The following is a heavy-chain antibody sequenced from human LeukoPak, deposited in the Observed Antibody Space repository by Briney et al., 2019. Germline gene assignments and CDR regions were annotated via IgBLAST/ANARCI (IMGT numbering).Heavy chain of an antibody. J-gene: IGHJ3*02. D-gene: IGHD4/OR15-4a*01. CDR2: INPNSGGT. CDR3: ARRGLTEWNAFDI. Sequence: GASVKVSRKASGYTFTGYYMHWVRQAPGQGLEWMGWINPNSGGTNYAQKFQGRVTMNRDTSISTAYMELSRLRSDDTAVYYCARRGLTEWNAFDIWGQGTMVTVSS. V-gene: IGHV1-2*02. CDR1: GYTFTGYY.